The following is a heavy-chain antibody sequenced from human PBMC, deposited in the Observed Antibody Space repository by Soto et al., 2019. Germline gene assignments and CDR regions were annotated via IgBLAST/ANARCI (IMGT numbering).Heavy chain of an antibody. Sequence: EVQLLESGGGLVQPGGSLRLSCAASGFTFSSYAMSWVRQAPGKGLEWVSAISGSGGSTYYADSVKGRFTMSRDNSKKRLYVQMNSLRAEDTAVYYCAKARRDYGDPNWYFALWGRGTLVTVSS. J-gene: IGHJ2*01. V-gene: IGHV3-23*01. CDR2: ISGSGGST. CDR3: AKARRDYGDPNWYFAL. CDR1: GFTFSSYA. D-gene: IGHD4-17*01.